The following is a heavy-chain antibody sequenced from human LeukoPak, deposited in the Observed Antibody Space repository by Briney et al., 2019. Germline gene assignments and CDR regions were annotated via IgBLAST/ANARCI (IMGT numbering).Heavy chain of an antibody. V-gene: IGHV4-39*01. D-gene: IGHD3-22*01. Sequence: SETLSLTCTVSGGSISSSWYYWGWIRQPPGKGLERRGSIYDSGSTYYNPSLKSRVTISVDMSKNQFSLKLSSVTAADTAVYYCARHCSSDQNYYDSSGYPPTGWFDPWGQGTLVTVSS. J-gene: IGHJ5*02. CDR1: GGSISSSWYY. CDR2: IYDSGST. CDR3: ARHCSSDQNYYDSSGYPPTGWFDP.